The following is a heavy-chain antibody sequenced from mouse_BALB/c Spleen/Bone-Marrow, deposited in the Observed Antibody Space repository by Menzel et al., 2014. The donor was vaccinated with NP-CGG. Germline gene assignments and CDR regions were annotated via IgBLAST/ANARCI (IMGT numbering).Heavy chain of an antibody. D-gene: IGHD2-3*01. J-gene: IGHJ2*01. CDR2: IYPSDNYT. Sequence: QVQLQQSGAELVRPGASVKLSCKASGYTFTSYWINWVKQRPGQGLEWIGNIYPSDNYTNYNQKFKDKATLTVDKSSSTAYMKLSSPTSEDSAVYYCTRTYEYFDYWGQGTTLTVSS. CDR1: GYTFTSYW. CDR3: TRTYEYFDY. V-gene: IGHV1-69*02.